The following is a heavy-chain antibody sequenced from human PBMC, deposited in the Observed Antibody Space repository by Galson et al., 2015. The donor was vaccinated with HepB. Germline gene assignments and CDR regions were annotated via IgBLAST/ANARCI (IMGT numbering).Heavy chain of an antibody. Sequence: ETLSLTCTVSGGSISSDYWSWIRQPPGKGLEWIGYIYYSGVTNYNPSLRSRVTISVDTSKNQFSLKLSSVTAADTAVYYCATGATPYSLPNWGQGTLVTVSS. CDR2: IYYSGVT. CDR3: ATGATPYSLPN. J-gene: IGHJ4*02. D-gene: IGHD4-11*01. V-gene: IGHV4-59*01. CDR1: GGSISSDY.